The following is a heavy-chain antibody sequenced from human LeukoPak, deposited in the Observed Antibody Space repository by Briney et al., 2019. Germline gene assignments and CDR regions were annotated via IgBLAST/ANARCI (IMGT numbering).Heavy chain of an antibody. V-gene: IGHV4-39*01. CDR2: KYYSGNI. J-gene: IGHJ4*02. CDR3: ARGYDSSGHPFEY. Sequence: PSETLSLTCTVSGGSISSSSNYWGWIRQPPGKGLEWIGSKYYSGNIFYNPSLESQVTISVDTSKNQFSLILTSVIAADTAVYYCARGYDSSGHPFEYWGQGTPVTVSS. CDR1: GGSISSSSNY. D-gene: IGHD3-22*01.